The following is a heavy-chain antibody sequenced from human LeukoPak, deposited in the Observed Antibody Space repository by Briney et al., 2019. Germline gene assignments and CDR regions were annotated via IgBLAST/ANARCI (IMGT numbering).Heavy chain of an antibody. J-gene: IGHJ5*02. CDR1: GGSISSYY. CDR2: IYTSGST. Sequence: SETLSLTCTVSGGSISSYYWSWIRQPAGKGLEWIGRIYTSGSTNYNPSLKSRATMSVDTSKNQFSLKLSSVTAADTAVYYCARDHLRVRGAAAGTLDWFDPWGQGTLVTVSS. CDR3: ARDHLRVRGAAAGTLDWFDP. V-gene: IGHV4-4*07. D-gene: IGHD6-13*01.